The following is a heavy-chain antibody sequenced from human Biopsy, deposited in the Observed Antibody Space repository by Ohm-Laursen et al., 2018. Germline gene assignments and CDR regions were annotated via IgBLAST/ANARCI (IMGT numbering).Heavy chain of an antibody. V-gene: IGHV4-59*01. D-gene: IGHD3-22*01. CDR2: VYYTGST. Sequence: TLSLTCTVSGDSISSYYWSWIRQPPGKGLERIGYVYYTGSTYYNPSLQSRVTISVDTSKNHFSLRLQSVTPADTAIYYCSGDRGYYSGRTDPGYFDLWGRGTLVTVSS. CDR1: GDSISSYY. CDR3: SGDRGYYSGRTDPGYFDL. J-gene: IGHJ2*01.